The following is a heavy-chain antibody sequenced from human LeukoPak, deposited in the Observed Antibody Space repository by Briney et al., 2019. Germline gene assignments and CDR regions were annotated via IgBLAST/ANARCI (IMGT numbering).Heavy chain of an antibody. CDR3: ASPAKYSDTWYFDY. D-gene: IGHD6-6*01. CDR1: GFTFSSYW. CDR2: IKGDGSEK. V-gene: IGHV3-7*01. Sequence: GGSLRLSCAASGFTFSSYWMSWLRQAPGKGLERVANIKGDGSEKYYVDSVKGRFTISRDNAKNSLYLQMNSLRAEDTAVYYCASPAKYSDTWYFDYWGQGTLVTVSS. J-gene: IGHJ4*02.